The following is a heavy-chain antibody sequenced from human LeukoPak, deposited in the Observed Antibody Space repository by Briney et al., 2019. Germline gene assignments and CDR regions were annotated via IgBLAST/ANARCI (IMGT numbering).Heavy chain of an antibody. Sequence: GGSLRLSCAASGFTVSSNYMTWVRQAPGKGLEWVSVIYSAYNTFYSDSVKGRFTISKDNSKNSLNLQMNSLRAEDTTVYYCARVARSTFCSGGSCYIDHWGQGTLVTVSS. CDR3: ARVARSTFCSGGSCYIDH. V-gene: IGHV3-53*01. J-gene: IGHJ4*02. CDR2: IYSAYNT. CDR1: GFTVSSNY. D-gene: IGHD2-15*01.